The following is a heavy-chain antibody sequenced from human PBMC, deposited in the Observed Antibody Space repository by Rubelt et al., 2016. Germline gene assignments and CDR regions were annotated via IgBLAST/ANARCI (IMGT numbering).Heavy chain of an antibody. CDR2: ISHSGSS. V-gene: IGHV4-34*01. Sequence: QVQLQQWGAGLLKPSATLSLTCAVYGGSFSSYYWSWIRQPPGKGLEWIAEISHSGSSNYNPSLESRVTISVDTSKNQFSLKLSSVSAAETAVDYCATIRYFDFLSYVDSWGQGTLVTVSS. CDR1: GGSFSSYY. CDR3: ATIRYFDFLSYVDS. D-gene: IGHD3-9*01. J-gene: IGHJ4*02.